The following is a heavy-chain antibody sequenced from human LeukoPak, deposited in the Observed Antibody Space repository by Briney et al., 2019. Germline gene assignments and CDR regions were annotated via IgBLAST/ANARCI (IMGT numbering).Heavy chain of an antibody. Sequence: GGSLRLSCAASGFTFSSYAMTWVRQAPGKGLEWVSTISGSAGSTYYADSAKGRFTISRDNSKNTLYMQMNSLRAEDTALYYCAKDALLGSYYHSSGYTHWGQGTLVAVSS. CDR3: AKDALLGSYYHSSGYTH. V-gene: IGHV3-23*01. CDR1: GFTFSSYA. J-gene: IGHJ4*02. D-gene: IGHD3-22*01. CDR2: ISGSAGST.